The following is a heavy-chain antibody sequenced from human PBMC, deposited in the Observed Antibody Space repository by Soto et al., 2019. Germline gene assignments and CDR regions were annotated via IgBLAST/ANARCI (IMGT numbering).Heavy chain of an antibody. CDR3: AREDYGDYLGGY. J-gene: IGHJ4*02. V-gene: IGHV4-30-2*01. CDR1: GGSISSGGYS. CDR2: IYHSGST. D-gene: IGHD4-17*01. Sequence: SETLSLTCAVSGGSISSGGYSWSWIRQPPGKGLEWIGYIYHSGSTYYNPSLKGRVTISVDTSKNQFSLKLSSVTAADTAVYYCAREDYGDYLGGYWGQGTLVTVSS.